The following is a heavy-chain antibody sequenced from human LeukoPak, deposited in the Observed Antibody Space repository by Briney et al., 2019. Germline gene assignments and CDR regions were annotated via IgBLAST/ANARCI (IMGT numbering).Heavy chain of an antibody. CDR2: IYYSGSA. Sequence: SETLSLTCTVSGGSISSSSYYWGWIRQPPGKGLEWIGSIYYSGSAYYNPSLKSRVTISVDKSKNQFSLKLSSVTAADTAVYYCARDRGSAAKIPFNYWGQGTLVTVSS. J-gene: IGHJ4*02. D-gene: IGHD6-13*01. CDR3: ARDRGSAAKIPFNY. V-gene: IGHV4-39*07. CDR1: GGSISSSSYY.